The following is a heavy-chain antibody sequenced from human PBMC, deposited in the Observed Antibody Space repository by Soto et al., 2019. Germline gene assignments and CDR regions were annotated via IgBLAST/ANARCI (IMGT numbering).Heavy chain of an antibody. CDR2: IYYSGST. V-gene: IGHV4-31*03. D-gene: IGHD3-16*01. Sequence: SETLSLTCTVSGGSISSGGYYWSWIRQPPGKGLEWIGYIYYSGSTYYNPSLKSRVTISVDTSKNQFSLKLSSVTAADTAVYYCARGGGRDYLRIPYNWFEPWGQGTLVTVSS. J-gene: IGHJ5*02. CDR3: ARGGGRDYLRIPYNWFEP. CDR1: GGSISSGGYY.